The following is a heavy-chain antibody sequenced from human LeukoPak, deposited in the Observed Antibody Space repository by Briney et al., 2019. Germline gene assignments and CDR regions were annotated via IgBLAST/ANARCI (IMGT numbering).Heavy chain of an antibody. CDR1: GGSISSSSYY. J-gene: IGHJ3*02. V-gene: IGHV4-39*01. CDR3: ASLYCGGDCDDAFDI. D-gene: IGHD2-21*01. Sequence: PSETLSHTCTVSGGSISSSSYYWGWIRQPPGKGLEWIGSIYYSGSTYYNPSLKSRVTISVDTSKNQFSLKLSSVTAADTAVYYCASLYCGGDCDDAFDIWGQGTMVTVSS. CDR2: IYYSGST.